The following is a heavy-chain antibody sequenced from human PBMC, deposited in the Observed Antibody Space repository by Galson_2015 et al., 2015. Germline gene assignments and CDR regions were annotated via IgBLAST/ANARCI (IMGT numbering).Heavy chain of an antibody. J-gene: IGHJ4*02. CDR2: IYYSGST. CDR1: GGSISSYY. CDR3: ARGQYSSSWKIFDY. Sequence: ETLSLTRTVSGGSISSYYWSWIRQPPGKGLEWIGYIYYSGSTNYNPSLKSRVTISVDTSKNQFSLKLSSVTAADTAVYYCARGQYSSSWKIFDYWGQGTLVTVSS. D-gene: IGHD6-13*01. V-gene: IGHV4-59*01.